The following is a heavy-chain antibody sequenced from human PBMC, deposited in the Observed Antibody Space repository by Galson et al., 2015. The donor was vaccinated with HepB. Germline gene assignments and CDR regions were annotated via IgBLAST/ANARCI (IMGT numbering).Heavy chain of an antibody. CDR1: GFTFSNFG. J-gene: IGHJ4*02. Sequence: SLRLSCAASGFTFSNFGMKWVRQAPGKGLEWLSYITGGSPTMYYADSVKGRFTISRDSAKSSLYLQMNSLRAEDTAVYYCARDEPSGSYRFDSWGQGALVTVSS. CDR3: ARDEPSGSYRFDS. CDR2: ITGGSPTM. D-gene: IGHD1-26*01. V-gene: IGHV3-48*01.